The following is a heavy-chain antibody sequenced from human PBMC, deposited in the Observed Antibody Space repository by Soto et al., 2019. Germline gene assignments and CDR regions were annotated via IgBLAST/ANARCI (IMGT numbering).Heavy chain of an antibody. Sequence: ASVKVSCKASGYTFTSYGVSWVRQAPGQGLEWMGWISVYNGNTKYAQKLQGRVTMTTDTSTSTAYMELRGLRSDDTAVYYCARSGRPGYYYYIMDVWGQGTTVTVSS. CDR1: GYTFTSYG. V-gene: IGHV1-18*01. D-gene: IGHD3-10*01. J-gene: IGHJ6*02. CDR3: ARSGRPGYYYYIMDV. CDR2: ISVYNGNT.